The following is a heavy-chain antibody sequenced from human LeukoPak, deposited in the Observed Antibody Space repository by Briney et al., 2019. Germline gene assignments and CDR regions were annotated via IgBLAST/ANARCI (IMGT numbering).Heavy chain of an antibody. J-gene: IGHJ4*02. D-gene: IGHD4-17*01. CDR1: SGSISSGDYY. CDR3: ASTINNDYGDYGRFDY. Sequence: SQTLSLTCTVSSGSISSGDYYWSWIRQPPGKGLEWIGYIYYSGSTYYNPSLKSRVTMSVDTSKNQFSLKLSSVTAADTAVYYCASTINNDYGDYGRFDYWGQGTLVTVSS. V-gene: IGHV4-30-4*08. CDR2: IYYSGST.